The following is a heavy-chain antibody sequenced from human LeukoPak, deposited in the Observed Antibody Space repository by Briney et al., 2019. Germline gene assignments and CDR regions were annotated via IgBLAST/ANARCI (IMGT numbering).Heavy chain of an antibody. CDR3: AGSNPTAANIDY. CDR2: IYYSGST. J-gene: IGHJ4*02. Sequence: PSETLSLTCTVSGGSISSSSYNWGWIRQPPGKGLEWIGYIYYSGSTNYNPSLKSRVTISVDTSKNQFSLKLSSVTAADTAVYYCAGSNPTAANIDYWGQGTLVTVSS. CDR1: GGSISSSSYN. D-gene: IGHD6-13*01. V-gene: IGHV4-61*05.